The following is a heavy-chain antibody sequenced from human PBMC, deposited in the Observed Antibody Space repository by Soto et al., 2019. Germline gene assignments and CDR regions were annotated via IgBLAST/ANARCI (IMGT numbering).Heavy chain of an antibody. J-gene: IGHJ4*01. CDR3: ARGARDGYNSYYFDD. V-gene: IGHV1-69*01. CDR2: IITIFGTA. D-gene: IGHD5-12*01. CDR1: GGTFSSYA. Sequence: QVQLVQSGAEVEKPGSSVKVSCKASGGTFSSYAITWVRQAPGHGLEWMGGIITIFGTANYAQKFQVRVTITEDESTCRVYMGLSSLRSEDTAVYYCARGARDGYNSYYFDDWGDGTLVTVCS.